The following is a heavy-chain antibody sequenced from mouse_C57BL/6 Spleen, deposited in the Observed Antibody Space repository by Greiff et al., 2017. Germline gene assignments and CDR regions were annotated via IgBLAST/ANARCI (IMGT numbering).Heavy chain of an antibody. Sequence: QDTLKVSSPGILQSSPTLSLTCSFSGFSLSTSGMGVSWIRQPSGKGLEWLAHIYWVDDKRYDPSLKSRRAISKDTSRNQIFHKITSVDTADTATFYCAGRGLLLMAMDYWGQGNSVTVSS. J-gene: IGHJ4*01. CDR2: IYWVDDK. V-gene: IGHV8-12*01. D-gene: IGHD1-1*01. CDR1: GFSLSTSGMG. CDR3: AGRGLLLMAMDY.